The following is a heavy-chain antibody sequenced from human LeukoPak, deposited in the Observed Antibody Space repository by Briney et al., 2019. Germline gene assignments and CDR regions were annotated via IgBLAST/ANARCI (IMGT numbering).Heavy chain of an antibody. D-gene: IGHD2-21*01. CDR2: VLSGGGST. J-gene: IGHJ4*02. V-gene: IGHV3-23*01. CDR1: GFNFGGDS. CDR3: AKDAIYGDGYWEFDY. Sequence: PGGSLRLSCAGSGFNFGGDSMSWVRQAPGQGLGLVSGVLSGGGSTYYADAVKGRFTISRDNSRSTLYLQMNSLRAEDTAVYYCAKDAIYGDGYWEFDYWGQGTLVTVSS.